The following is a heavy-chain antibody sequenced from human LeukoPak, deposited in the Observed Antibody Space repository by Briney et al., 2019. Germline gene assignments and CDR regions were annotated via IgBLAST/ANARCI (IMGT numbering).Heavy chain of an antibody. Sequence: GGSLRLSCAASGFTFDDYAMHWVRQAPGKGLEWVSLISGDGGSTFYADSVKGRFTISRDKDKKFLYLQMNSLRTEDTALYYCAKVKGKYYGSGSLGWFDPWGQGTLVTVSS. V-gene: IGHV3-43*02. CDR3: AKVKGKYYGSGSLGWFDP. CDR2: ISGDGGST. J-gene: IGHJ5*02. D-gene: IGHD3-10*01. CDR1: GFTFDDYA.